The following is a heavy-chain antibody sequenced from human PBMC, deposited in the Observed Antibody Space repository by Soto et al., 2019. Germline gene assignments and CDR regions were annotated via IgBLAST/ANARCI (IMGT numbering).Heavy chain of an antibody. Sequence: SETLSLTCAVYGGSFSGYYWSWIRQPPGKGLEWIGEINHSGSTNYNPSLKSRVTISVDTSKNQFSLKLSSVTAADTAVYYCATLGVLVDYFDYWGQGTLVTVSS. D-gene: IGHD2-21*01. CDR1: GGSFSGYY. CDR2: INHSGST. CDR3: ATLGVLVDYFDY. V-gene: IGHV4-34*01. J-gene: IGHJ4*02.